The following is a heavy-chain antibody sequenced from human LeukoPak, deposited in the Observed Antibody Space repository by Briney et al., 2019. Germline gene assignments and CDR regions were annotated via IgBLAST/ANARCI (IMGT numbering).Heavy chain of an antibody. J-gene: IGHJ5*02. D-gene: IGHD3-16*02. CDR2: ISYDGSNK. V-gene: IGHV3-30*03. Sequence: TGGSLRLSCAASGFTFSSYGMHWVRQAPGKGLEWVAVISYDGSNKYYADSVKGRFTISRDISKNTLYLQMNSLRAEDTAVYYCARDFGYRPSPIWFDPWGQGTLVTVSS. CDR3: ARDFGYRPSPIWFDP. CDR1: GFTFSSYG.